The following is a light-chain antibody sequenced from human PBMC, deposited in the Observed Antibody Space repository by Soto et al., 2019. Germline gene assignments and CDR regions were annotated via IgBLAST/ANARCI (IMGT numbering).Light chain of an antibody. V-gene: IGKV1-39*01. CDR3: QQSYSTPPT. CDR1: QYISTY. Sequence: DIQMTQSPSSLSASVGDSLTITCRASQYISTYLNWYQKKTGKAPKLLIYKASSLESGVPSRFSGSGSGTDFTLTISSLQPEDFATYYCQQSYSTPPTCGQGNKGDIK. CDR2: KAS. J-gene: IGKJ1*01.